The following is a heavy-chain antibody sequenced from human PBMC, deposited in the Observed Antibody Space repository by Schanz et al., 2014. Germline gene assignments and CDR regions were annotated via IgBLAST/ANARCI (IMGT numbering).Heavy chain of an antibody. CDR3: ARVHSTSLERGSHYYMDV. CDR2: IYSSGNT. J-gene: IGHJ6*03. Sequence: QVQLQESGPGLVKPSETLSLTCTVSGGSINNYHWSWIRQPPGMGLEWLGYIYSSGNTNYNPSLKRRVTISLDTSKNQFSLTLTSVAASDTAVYYCARVHSTSLERGSHYYMDVWGQGTMVTVSS. V-gene: IGHV4-59*01. CDR1: GGSINNYH. D-gene: IGHD2-2*01.